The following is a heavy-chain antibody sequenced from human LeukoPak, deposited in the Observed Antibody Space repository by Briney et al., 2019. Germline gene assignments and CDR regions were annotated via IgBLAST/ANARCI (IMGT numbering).Heavy chain of an antibody. CDR1: GFTFSSYA. V-gene: IGHV3-23*01. J-gene: IGHJ3*01. D-gene: IGHD6-19*01. Sequence: PGGSLRLSCAASGFTFSSYAMSWVRQAPGKGLEWVSAISGSGGSTYYADSVKGRFTISRDNSKNTLYLQMNSLRAEGTAVYYCAKDQGSSSGWYSRDGFALWGRGTMVTVSS. CDR2: ISGSGGST. CDR3: AKDQGSSSGWYSRDGFAL.